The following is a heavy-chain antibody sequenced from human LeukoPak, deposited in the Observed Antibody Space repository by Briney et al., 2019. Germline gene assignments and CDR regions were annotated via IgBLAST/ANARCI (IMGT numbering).Heavy chain of an antibody. CDR1: GGSISSYY. Sequence: SETLSLTCTVSGGSISSYYWSWIRQPPGKGLEWIGYIYYSGSTNYNPSLKSRGTISLDTSKNQFSPKLSSVTAADTAVYYCARDRMWELSNWFDPWGQGTLVTVSS. CDR2: IYYSGST. V-gene: IGHV4-59*12. D-gene: IGHD1-26*01. J-gene: IGHJ5*02. CDR3: ARDRMWELSNWFDP.